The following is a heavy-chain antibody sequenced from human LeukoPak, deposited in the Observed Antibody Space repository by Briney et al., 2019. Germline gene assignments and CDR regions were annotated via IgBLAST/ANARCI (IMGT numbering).Heavy chain of an antibody. CDR1: GFTFSSYA. CDR3: ARYGSRYDPRNAFDI. Sequence: GGSLRLSCAASGFTFSSYAMHWVRQAPGKGLEYVSAISSNGGSTYYANSVKGRFTISRDNSKNTLYLQMGSLRAEDMAVYYCARYGSRYDPRNAFDIWGQGTMVTVSS. J-gene: IGHJ3*02. V-gene: IGHV3-64*01. D-gene: IGHD1-1*01. CDR2: ISSNGGST.